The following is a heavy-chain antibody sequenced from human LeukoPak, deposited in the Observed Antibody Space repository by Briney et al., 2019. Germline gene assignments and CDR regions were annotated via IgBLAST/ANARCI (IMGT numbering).Heavy chain of an antibody. Sequence: SLKVSCKASGGTFTSATISWVRQAPGQGLEWMGRIIPLFQTTKYAPKLQGRVTITADKSTSTAYMEVSSRTSEDTAVYYCAKGPMTTAPLEYWGQGTLVTVSS. D-gene: IGHD4-17*01. CDR1: GGTFTSAT. CDR3: AKGPMTTAPLEY. V-gene: IGHV1-69*08. CDR2: IIPLFQTT. J-gene: IGHJ4*02.